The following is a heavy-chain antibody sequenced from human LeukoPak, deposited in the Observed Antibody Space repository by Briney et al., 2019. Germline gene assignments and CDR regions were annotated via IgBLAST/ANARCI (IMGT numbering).Heavy chain of an antibody. Sequence: GFLRLSCSASGFTFSNTAMVWVRQAPGKGLEWVSAITGSSSNIYYADSVRGRFTISRDNSRNTVFLQMDSLRAEDTAVYYCAKDHESDGYPCLDHWGLGTLVTVSS. CDR1: GFTFSNTA. V-gene: IGHV3-23*01. J-gene: IGHJ4*02. CDR3: AKDHESDGYPCLDH. CDR2: ITGSSSNI. D-gene: IGHD3-22*01.